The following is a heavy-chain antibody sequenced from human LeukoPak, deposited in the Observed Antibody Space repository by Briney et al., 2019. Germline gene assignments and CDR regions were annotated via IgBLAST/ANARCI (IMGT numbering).Heavy chain of an antibody. CDR3: ATQGSGDFWSGSDAFDI. Sequence: ASVKVSCKVSGYTLTELSMHWVRQAPGKGLEWMGGFDPEDGETIYAQKFQGRVTMTEDTSTDTAYMELSSLRSEDTAVYYCATQGSGDFWSGSDAFDIWGQGTMVTVSS. CDR2: FDPEDGET. CDR1: GYTLTELS. D-gene: IGHD3-3*01. J-gene: IGHJ3*02. V-gene: IGHV1-24*01.